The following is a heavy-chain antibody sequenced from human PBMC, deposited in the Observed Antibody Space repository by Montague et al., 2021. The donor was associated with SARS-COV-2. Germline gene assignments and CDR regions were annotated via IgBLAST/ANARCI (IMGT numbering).Heavy chain of an antibody. Sequence: PALVKTTQTLTLTCTFSGFSLSTSGMCVSWIRQPPGKALEWLALIDWDDDKYYSTSLKTRLTISKDTSKNQVVLTMTNMDPVDTATYYCARPNYDILTGYYTVFDYWGQGTLVTVSS. CDR2: IDWDDDK. J-gene: IGHJ4*02. V-gene: IGHV2-70*01. D-gene: IGHD3-9*01. CDR3: ARPNYDILTGYYTVFDY. CDR1: GFSLSTSGMC.